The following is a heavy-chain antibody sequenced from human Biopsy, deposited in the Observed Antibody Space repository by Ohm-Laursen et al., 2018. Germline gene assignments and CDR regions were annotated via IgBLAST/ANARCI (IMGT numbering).Heavy chain of an antibody. Sequence: GASVKVSCKASGYSFTSYYMNWVRQAPGQGLEWMGMINPSGSTTSYPQIFQGRVTMTRDTSKSTVYMELSSLRSADTAVYFCARNTGWYGDLYYFDYWGQGTLVTVSS. CDR2: INPSGSTT. V-gene: IGHV1-46*01. D-gene: IGHD6-19*01. CDR3: ARNTGWYGDLYYFDY. CDR1: GYSFTSYY. J-gene: IGHJ4*02.